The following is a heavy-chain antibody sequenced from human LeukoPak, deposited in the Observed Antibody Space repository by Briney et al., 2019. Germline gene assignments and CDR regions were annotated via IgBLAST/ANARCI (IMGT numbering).Heavy chain of an antibody. CDR3: ARIGTYCGGDCYSDYYYYMDV. J-gene: IGHJ6*03. D-gene: IGHD2-21*02. CDR1: GGSISSYY. V-gene: IGHV4-4*07. CDR2: IYTSGST. Sequence: PSETLSLTCTVSGGSISSYYWSWIRQPAGKGLEWIGRIYTSGSTNYNPSIKSRVTMSVDTSKNQFSLKLSSVTAADTAVYYCARIGTYCGGDCYSDYYYYMDVWGKGTTVTVSS.